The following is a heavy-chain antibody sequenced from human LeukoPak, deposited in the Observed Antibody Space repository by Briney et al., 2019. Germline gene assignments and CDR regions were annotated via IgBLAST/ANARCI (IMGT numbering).Heavy chain of an antibody. CDR1: GASINDYY. Sequence: SETLSLTCSVSGASINDYYWTWIRQPPGKGLEWIGYVYHTGTSGYHPSLKSRVAMSLDTSKNQVSLKLSSVTAADTAVYFCTRVVNGGHFDYRGQGTLVTVSS. J-gene: IGHJ4*02. CDR3: TRVVNGGHFDY. V-gene: IGHV4-59*12. CDR2: VYHTGTS. D-gene: IGHD2-8*01.